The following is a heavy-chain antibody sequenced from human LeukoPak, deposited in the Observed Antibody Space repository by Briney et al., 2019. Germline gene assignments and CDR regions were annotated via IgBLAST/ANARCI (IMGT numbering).Heavy chain of an antibody. CDR3: AKGREIVVVINPFDY. J-gene: IGHJ4*02. V-gene: IGHV3-15*01. D-gene: IGHD3-22*01. CDR2: IKSKTDGGTT. CDR1: GFTFSNAW. Sequence: GGSLRLSCAASGFTFSNAWMSWVRQAPGKGLEWVGRIKSKTDGGTTDYAAPVKGRFTISRDDSKNTLYLQMNSLKTEDTAVYYCAKGREIVVVINPFDYWGQGTLVTVSS.